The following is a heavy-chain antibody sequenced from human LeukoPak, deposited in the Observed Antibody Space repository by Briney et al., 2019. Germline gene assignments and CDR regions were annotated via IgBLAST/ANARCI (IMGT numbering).Heavy chain of an antibody. J-gene: IGHJ4*02. V-gene: IGHV3-15*01. CDR3: TTDLGVKDTVTTGIEDY. D-gene: IGHD4-17*01. Sequence: GGSLRLSWAASGFTFSNAWMSWVRQAPGKGLEWVGRIKSKTDGGTTDYAAPVKGRFTISRDDSKNTLYLQMNSLKTEDTAVYYCTTDLGVKDTVTTGIEDYWGQGTLVTVSS. CDR1: GFTFSNAW. CDR2: IKSKTDGGTT.